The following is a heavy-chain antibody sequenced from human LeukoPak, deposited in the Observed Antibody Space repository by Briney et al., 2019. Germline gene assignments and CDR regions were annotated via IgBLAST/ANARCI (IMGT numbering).Heavy chain of an antibody. CDR3: ARLKMQWLNPDAFDI. D-gene: IGHD6-19*01. CDR1: GGSISSSSYY. V-gene: IGHV4-39*01. J-gene: IGHJ3*02. CDR2: IYYSGST. Sequence: SETLSLTRTVSGGSISSSSYYWGWIRQPPGKGLEWIGSIYYSGSTYYNPSLKSRVTISVDTSKNQFSLKLSSVTAADTAVYYCARLKMQWLNPDAFDIWGQGTMVTVSS.